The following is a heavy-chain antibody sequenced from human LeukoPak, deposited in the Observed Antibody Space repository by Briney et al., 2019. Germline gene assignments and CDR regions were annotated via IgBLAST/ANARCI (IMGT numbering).Heavy chain of an antibody. CDR2: IYYSGTT. CDR1: GGSISSYY. V-gene: IGHV4-59*01. CDR3: AASPPYYDFWSGYYHALGYFDY. Sequence: PSETLSLTCTVSGGSISSYYWSWIRQPPVKGLEWIGYIYYSGTTNYNPSLKSRVTISVDTSKNQFSLKLSSVTAADTAVYYCAASPPYYDFWSGYYHALGYFDYWGQGTLVTVSS. D-gene: IGHD3-3*01. J-gene: IGHJ4*02.